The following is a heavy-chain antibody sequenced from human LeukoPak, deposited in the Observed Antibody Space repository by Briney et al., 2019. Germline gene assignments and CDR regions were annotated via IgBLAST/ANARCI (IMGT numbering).Heavy chain of an antibody. CDR1: GFILSSHC. J-gene: IGHJ4*02. CDR3: ARGFGDLYHPN. CDR2: IKSDGSST. V-gene: IGHV3-74*01. Sequence: PGGSLRLSCAASGFILSSHCMHWVRQVPGKGLVWVSRIKSDGSSTSYADSVKGRFTISRDNAKNTLYLQMNSLRDEDTAVYYCARGFGDLYHPNWGQGTLVTVSS. D-gene: IGHD3-10*01.